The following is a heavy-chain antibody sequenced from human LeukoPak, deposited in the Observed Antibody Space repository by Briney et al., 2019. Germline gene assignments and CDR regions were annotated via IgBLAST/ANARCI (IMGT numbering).Heavy chain of an antibody. CDR2: IIPILGIA. J-gene: IGHJ4*02. CDR3: ARGGLPRGLERYYFDY. CDR1: GGTFSSYA. V-gene: IGHV1-69*04. Sequence: SVKVSCKASGGTFSSYAISWVRQAPGQGLEWMGRIIPILGIANYAQKFQGRVTITADKSTSTAYMELSSLRSEDTAVYYCARGGLPRGLERYYFDYWGQGTLVTVSS. D-gene: IGHD3-10*01.